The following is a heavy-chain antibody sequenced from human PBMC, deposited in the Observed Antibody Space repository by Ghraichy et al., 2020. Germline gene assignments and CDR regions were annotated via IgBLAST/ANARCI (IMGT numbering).Heavy chain of an antibody. V-gene: IGHV3-7*01. CDR3: ARVKEERERWRAFV. CDR2: IRYDGSER. CDR1: EFTFSRFW. Sequence: GGSLRPSCAASEFTFSRFWMAWVRQAPGKGLEWVANIRYDGSERSYVDSVEGRFIISRDNAKNSLYLQMYSLRAEDTAVYYCARVKEERERWRAFVWGQGTMVIVSS. D-gene: IGHD1-1*01. J-gene: IGHJ3*01.